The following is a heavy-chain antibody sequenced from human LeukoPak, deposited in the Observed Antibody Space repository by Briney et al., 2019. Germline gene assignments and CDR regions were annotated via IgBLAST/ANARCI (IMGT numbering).Heavy chain of an antibody. CDR3: AGRRNSYYYDSSGYSPPNY. CDR2: ISPVGSST. V-gene: IGHV3-74*01. Sequence: GGSLRLSCAASGFTFSGYWMHWVRQAPGKGLVWVSRISPVGSSTTYADSVKGRFTISRDNAKNTLYLQMNSLRAEDTAVYYCAGRRNSYYYDSSGYSPPNYWGQGTLVTVSS. CDR1: GFTFSGYW. J-gene: IGHJ4*02. D-gene: IGHD3-22*01.